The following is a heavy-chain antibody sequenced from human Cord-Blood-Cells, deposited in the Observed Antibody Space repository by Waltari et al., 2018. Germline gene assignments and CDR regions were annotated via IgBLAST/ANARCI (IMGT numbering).Heavy chain of an antibody. Sequence: QVQLQQWGAGLLKPSETLSLTCAVYGGSFSGYYWSWIRQPPGKGLEWIGEINHSGSNNYNPSRKSRVTISVDTSKNQFSLKLSSVTAADTAVYYCARALRSSSSWYGWFDPWGQGTLVTVSS. D-gene: IGHD6-13*01. J-gene: IGHJ5*02. V-gene: IGHV4-34*01. CDR2: INHSGSN. CDR3: ARALRSSSSWYGWFDP. CDR1: GGSFSGYY.